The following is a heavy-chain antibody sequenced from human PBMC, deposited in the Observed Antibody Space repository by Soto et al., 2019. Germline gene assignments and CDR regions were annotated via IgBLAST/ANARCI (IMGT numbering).Heavy chain of an antibody. D-gene: IGHD1-26*01. V-gene: IGHV3-30-3*01. CDR2: ISYDGSNK. J-gene: IGHJ6*02. CDR1: GFTFSSYA. Sequence: QVQLVESGGGVVQPGRSLRLSCAASGFTFSSYAMHWVRQAPGKGLEWVAVISYDGSNKYYADSVKGRFTISRDNSKNAVYLQMNSLRAEDTAVYYCARSAWELLGYYCMDVWGQGTKVTVSS. CDR3: ARSAWELLGYYCMDV.